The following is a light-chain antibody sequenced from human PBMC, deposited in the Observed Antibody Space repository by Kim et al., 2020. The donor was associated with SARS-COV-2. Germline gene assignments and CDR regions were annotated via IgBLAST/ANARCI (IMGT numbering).Light chain of an antibody. CDR1: QSVSSNY. CDR2: GAS. Sequence: EIVLTQSPGTLSLSPGERATLSCRASQSVSSNYLAWYQQKPGQAPRLLIYGASSRATGIPDRFSGSGSGTDFTLTITRLEPEDFAVYYCQQYSSSPATFGPGTKLEI. V-gene: IGKV3-20*01. J-gene: IGKJ1*01. CDR3: QQYSSSPAT.